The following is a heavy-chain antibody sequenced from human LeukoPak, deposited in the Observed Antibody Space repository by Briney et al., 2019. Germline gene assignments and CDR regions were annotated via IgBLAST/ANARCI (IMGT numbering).Heavy chain of an antibody. D-gene: IGHD3-16*01. V-gene: IGHV3-33*06. J-gene: IGHJ6*04. CDR3: AKDRVAYQQFDLMDV. Sequence: PGGSLRLSCVASGFPLSVYGTHWVRQAPGKGLEWVAVIWHDGSNTYYSDSVKGRFTISRDTSNGTLFLHMNNLKTEDTATYYCAKDRVAYQQFDLMDVWGRGTMVTVPS. CDR1: GFPLSVYG. CDR2: IWHDGSNT.